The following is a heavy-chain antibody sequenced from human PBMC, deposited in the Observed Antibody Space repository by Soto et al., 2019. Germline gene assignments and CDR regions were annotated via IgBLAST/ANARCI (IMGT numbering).Heavy chain of an antibody. CDR2: ISSSSSYI. Sequence: PGGSLRLSCAASGFTFSSYSMNWVRQAPGKGLEWVSSISSSSSYIYYADSVKGRFTISRDNAKNSLYLQMNSLRAEDTAVYYRARVPIKWCSGGSCMYYFDYWGQGTLVTVSS. J-gene: IGHJ4*02. CDR3: ARVPIKWCSGGSCMYYFDY. D-gene: IGHD2-15*01. V-gene: IGHV3-21*01. CDR1: GFTFSSYS.